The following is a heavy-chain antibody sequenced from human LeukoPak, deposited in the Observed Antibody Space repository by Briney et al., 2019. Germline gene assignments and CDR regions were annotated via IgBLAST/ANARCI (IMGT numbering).Heavy chain of an antibody. CDR3: ANLGYYDSPFDY. V-gene: IGHV3-23*01. D-gene: IGHD3-22*01. CDR1: GFTFSSYS. J-gene: IGHJ4*02. Sequence: GGSLRLSCAASGFTFSSYSMTWVRQAPGKGLEWVSAISGSGGSTYYADSVKGRFTISRDNSKNTLYLQMNSLRAEDTAVYYCANLGYYDSPFDYWGQGTLVTVSS. CDR2: ISGSGGST.